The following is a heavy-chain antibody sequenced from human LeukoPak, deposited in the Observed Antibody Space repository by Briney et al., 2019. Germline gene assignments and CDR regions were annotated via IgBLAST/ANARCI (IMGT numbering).Heavy chain of an antibody. CDR2: IRHDVRNK. CDR1: GFTFNTHG. J-gene: IGHJ4*02. V-gene: IGHV3-30*02. D-gene: IGHD5-24*01. Sequence: GRSLRLSCAASGFTFNTHGMKSVRQAPGKGLEWVACIRHDVRNKNHAHSMKGPFTISRENFKNTLYLQMNSLRAEDTAVYYCAPRFEWMAIERTGKVHWGEGTLVTVSS. CDR3: APRFEWMAIERTGKVH.